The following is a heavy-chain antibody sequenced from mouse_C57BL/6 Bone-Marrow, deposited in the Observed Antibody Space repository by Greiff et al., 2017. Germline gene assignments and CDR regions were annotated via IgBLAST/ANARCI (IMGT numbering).Heavy chain of an antibody. CDR2: IYPSDSET. V-gene: IGHV1-61*01. CDR3: ARVYDYDEGGYYFDY. D-gene: IGHD2-4*01. J-gene: IGHJ2*01. Sequence: QVQLQQPGAELVRPGSSVKLSCKASGYTFTSYWMDWVKQRPGQGLEWIGNIYPSDSETHYNQKFKDKATLTVDKSSSTAYMQLSSLTSEDSAVYYCARVYDYDEGGYYFDYWGQGTTLTVSS. CDR1: GYTFTSYW.